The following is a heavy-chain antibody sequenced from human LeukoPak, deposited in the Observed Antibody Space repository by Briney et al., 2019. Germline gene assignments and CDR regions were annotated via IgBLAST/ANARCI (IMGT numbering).Heavy chain of an antibody. CDR2: IFYSGST. Sequence: PSETLSLTRTVSGASISRYYWSWIRQPPGKGLEWIGYIFYSGSTIYNPSLKSRVTLSLDTSKNQFSLKLSSVTAADTAVYYCASRSGWHFDYWGRGTLVTVSS. CDR3: ASRSGWHFDY. CDR1: GASISRYY. J-gene: IGHJ4*02. V-gene: IGHV4-59*01. D-gene: IGHD6-19*01.